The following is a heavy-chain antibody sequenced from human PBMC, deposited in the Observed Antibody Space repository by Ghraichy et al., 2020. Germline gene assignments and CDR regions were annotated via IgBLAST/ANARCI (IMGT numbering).Heavy chain of an antibody. CDR3: AGGSGWLIEG. V-gene: IGHV3-7*01. Sequence: LSLTCAASGFTFTNYWMNWVRQAPGKGLEWVANIKQDGSEKSYVDSVKGRFIISRDNAKNSLYLQMNGLRVEDMATYYCAGGSGWLIEGWGQGTLVTVSS. J-gene: IGHJ4*02. CDR2: IKQDGSEK. CDR1: GFTFTNYW. D-gene: IGHD6-19*01.